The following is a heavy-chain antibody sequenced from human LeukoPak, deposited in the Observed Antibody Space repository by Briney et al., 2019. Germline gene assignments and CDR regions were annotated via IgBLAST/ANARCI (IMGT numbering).Heavy chain of an antibody. V-gene: IGHV3-33*05. J-gene: IGHJ4*02. Sequence: GGSLRLSCAASGFTFSSYGMHWVRQAPGKGLEWVAVISYDGSNKYYADSVKGRFTISRDNSKNTLYLHMNSLRTEDTAVYYCARFGNMDTYCGDNCYDEFDCWGQGTLVTVSS. CDR2: ISYDGSNK. D-gene: IGHD2-21*02. CDR1: GFTFSSYG. CDR3: ARFGNMDTYCGDNCYDEFDC.